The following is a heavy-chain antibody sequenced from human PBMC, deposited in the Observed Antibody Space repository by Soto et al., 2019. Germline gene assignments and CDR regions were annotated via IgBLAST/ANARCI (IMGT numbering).Heavy chain of an antibody. Sequence: PGGSVRLSCAASGFTFSSYEMNWVRQAPGKGLEWVSYISSSGSTIYYADSVKGRFTISRDNAKNSLYLQMNSLRAEDTAVYYCARPYYYDSSGYYGYWGQGTLVTVSS. CDR2: ISSSGSTI. J-gene: IGHJ4*02. D-gene: IGHD3-22*01. CDR3: ARPYYYDSSGYYGY. CDR1: GFTFSSYE. V-gene: IGHV3-48*03.